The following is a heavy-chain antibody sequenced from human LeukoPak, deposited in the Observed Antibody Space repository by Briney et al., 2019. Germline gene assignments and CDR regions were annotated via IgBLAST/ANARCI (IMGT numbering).Heavy chain of an antibody. CDR1: GGTFSSYA. CDR2: IIPIFGTA. J-gene: IGHJ4*02. V-gene: IGHV1-69*13. CDR3: ASEYSSASGYDY. Sequence: SVKVSCKASGGTFSSYAISWVRQAPGQGLEWMGGIIPIFGTANYAQKFQGRVTITADESTSTAYMELSSLRSEDTAVYYCASEYSSASGYDYWGQGTLVTVSS. D-gene: IGHD6-6*01.